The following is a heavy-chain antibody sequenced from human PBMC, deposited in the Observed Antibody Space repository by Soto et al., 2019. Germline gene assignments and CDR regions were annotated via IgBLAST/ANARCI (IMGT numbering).Heavy chain of an antibody. Sequence: PSETLSLTCTVSGGSISSGGYYWSWIRQHPGKGLEWIGYIYYSGSTYYNPSLKSRVTISVDTSKNQFSLKLSSVTAADTAVYYCASGVGYCSSTSCYSPNYYYYGMDVWGQGTTVTVSS. J-gene: IGHJ6*02. CDR2: IYYSGST. CDR3: ASGVGYCSSTSCYSPNYYYYGMDV. V-gene: IGHV4-31*03. D-gene: IGHD2-2*02. CDR1: GGSISSGGYY.